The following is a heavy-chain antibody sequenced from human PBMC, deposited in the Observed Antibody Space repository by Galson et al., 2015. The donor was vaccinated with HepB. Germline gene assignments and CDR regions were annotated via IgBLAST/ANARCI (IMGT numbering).Heavy chain of an antibody. J-gene: IGHJ4*02. V-gene: IGHV3-23*01. Sequence: SLRLSCAASGFTFTNYAMSWVRQAPGEGLEWVSGISSSGVTTYYADSVKGRFTISRDSSKNTLYLQMNSLRAEDTALYYCAKDTSKSGVAGRVDYWGQGTQVTVSS. D-gene: IGHD6-19*01. CDR1: GFTFTNYA. CDR2: ISSSGVTT. CDR3: AKDTSKSGVAGRVDY.